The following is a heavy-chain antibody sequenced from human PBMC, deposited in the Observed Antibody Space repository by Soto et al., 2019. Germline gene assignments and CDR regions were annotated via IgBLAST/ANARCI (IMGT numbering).Heavy chain of an antibody. Sequence: EVQLLESGGGLVQPGGSLRLSCAASGFTFSSGDAMSWVRQAPGKGLEWVATIDGTGSGTYYADSVKGRFTISRDNAKTTLHRQITSLRAEDTAFYHCVKARYYSHRAYFAYGGQGTLVTAPQ. J-gene: IGHJ4*02. D-gene: IGHD1-26*01. CDR1: GFTFSSGDA. CDR2: IDGTGSGT. V-gene: IGHV3-23*01. CDR3: VKARYYSHRAYFAY.